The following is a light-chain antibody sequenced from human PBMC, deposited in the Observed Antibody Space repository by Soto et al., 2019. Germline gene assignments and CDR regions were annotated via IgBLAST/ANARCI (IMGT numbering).Light chain of an antibody. CDR2: DVS. V-gene: IGLV2-14*01. CDR1: SSDVGGYNY. CDR3: SSYTSSGTRVV. Sequence: QSVLTQPASVSGSPGQSITISCTGTSSDVGGYNYVSWYQQHPGKAPKLMIYDVSNRPSGVSNRFSGSKSGNTASLTISGLQAEDEADYYCSSYTSSGTRVVFGGGTKLTVL. J-gene: IGLJ2*01.